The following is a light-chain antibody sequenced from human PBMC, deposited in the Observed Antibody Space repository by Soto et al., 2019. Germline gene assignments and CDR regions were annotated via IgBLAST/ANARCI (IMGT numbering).Light chain of an antibody. Sequence: QSALTQPASVSGSPGQSITISCTGTSSDVGSYNLVSWYQQHPGKAPKLMIYEGSKRPSGVSNRFSGSKSGNTASLTISGHQAEDEADYYCCSEAGCSGVFGAGTKLTVL. CDR1: SSDVGSYNL. V-gene: IGLV2-23*01. CDR3: CSEAGCSGV. J-gene: IGLJ2*01. CDR2: EGS.